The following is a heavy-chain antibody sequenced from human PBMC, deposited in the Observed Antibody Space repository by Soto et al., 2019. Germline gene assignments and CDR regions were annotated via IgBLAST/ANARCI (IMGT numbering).Heavy chain of an antibody. CDR2: IIPILGIA. Sequence: SVKVSCKASGGTFGSYTISWVRQAPGRGLEWMGRIIPILGIANYAQKFQGRVTITADKSTSTAYMELSSLRSEDTAVYYCARGRRFLEWSYDAFDIWGKGTMVTVSS. J-gene: IGHJ3*02. D-gene: IGHD3-3*01. V-gene: IGHV1-69*02. CDR3: ARGRRFLEWSYDAFDI. CDR1: GGTFGSYT.